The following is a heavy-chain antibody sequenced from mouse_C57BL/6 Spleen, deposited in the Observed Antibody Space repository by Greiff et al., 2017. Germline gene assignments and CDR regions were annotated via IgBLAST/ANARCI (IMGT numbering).Heavy chain of an antibody. Sequence: VQLQQPGAELVRPGTSVKLSCKASGYTFTSYWMHWVKQRPGQGLEWIGVIDPSDSYTNYNQKFKGKATLTVATSSSTAYMQLSSLTSEDSAVYYCARSSSTGLYAMDYWGQGTSVTVSS. J-gene: IGHJ4*01. CDR3: ARSSSTGLYAMDY. CDR2: IDPSDSYT. V-gene: IGHV1-59*01. D-gene: IGHD3-2*02. CDR1: GYTFTSYW.